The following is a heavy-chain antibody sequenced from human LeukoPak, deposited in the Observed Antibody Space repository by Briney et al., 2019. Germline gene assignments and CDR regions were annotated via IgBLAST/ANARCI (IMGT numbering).Heavy chain of an antibody. CDR3: ARHLALSWFGELLLWNY. D-gene: IGHD3-10*01. CDR1: GGSISSYY. J-gene: IGHJ4*02. Sequence: SETLSLTCTVSGGSISSYYWSWIRQPAGKGLEWIGRIYTSGSTNYNPSLKSRVTISLDTSTNQFSLKLSSVTAADTAMYYCARHLALSWFGELLLWNYWGQGTLATVSS. CDR2: IYTSGST. V-gene: IGHV4-4*07.